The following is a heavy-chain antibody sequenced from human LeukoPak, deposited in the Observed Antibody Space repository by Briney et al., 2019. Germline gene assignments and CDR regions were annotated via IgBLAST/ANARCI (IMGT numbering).Heavy chain of an antibody. CDR1: GFTFSSYE. J-gene: IGHJ4*02. CDR3: ARVTKYYIDY. CDR2: MSNNGRTI. V-gene: IGHV3-48*03. Sequence: PGGSLRLSCVASGFTFSSYEMNWVRPAPGERLEWVSYMSNNGRTIYYADSVKGRFTISRDNAKNSLYLQMNSLRAEDTAVYYCARVTKYYIDYWGQGTQVTVSS.